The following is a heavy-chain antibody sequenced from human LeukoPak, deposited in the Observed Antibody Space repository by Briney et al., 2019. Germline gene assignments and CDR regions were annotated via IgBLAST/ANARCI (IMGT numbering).Heavy chain of an antibody. D-gene: IGHD6-13*01. V-gene: IGHV3-53*01. Sequence: PGGSLRLSCAASGFTVSSKYMSWVRQAPGKGLEWVSVIYSGGSTYYADSVKGRFTISRDNSKNTLYLQMNSLRAEDTAVYYCARDRIAAAGTWFDYWGQGTLVTVSS. CDR2: IYSGGST. CDR3: ARDRIAAAGTWFDY. J-gene: IGHJ4*02. CDR1: GFTVSSKY.